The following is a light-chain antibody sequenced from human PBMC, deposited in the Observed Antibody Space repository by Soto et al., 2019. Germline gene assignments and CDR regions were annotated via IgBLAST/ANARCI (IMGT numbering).Light chain of an antibody. CDR1: QSVSVNY. CDR2: GAS. CDR3: QQYGDSPLT. V-gene: IGKV3-20*01. J-gene: IGKJ4*01. Sequence: EMGLTQSPGTLSLSPGERATLSCRASQSVSVNYLAWYQQKPGQAPRLIIYGASSGATGIPDRFSGSGSGTDFTLTINRLQPEGFALYYCQQYGDSPLTFGGGTQVDIK.